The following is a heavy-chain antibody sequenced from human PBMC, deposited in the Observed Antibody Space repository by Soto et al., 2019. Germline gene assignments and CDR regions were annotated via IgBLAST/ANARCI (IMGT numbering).Heavy chain of an antibody. CDR3: AKDMVHCTGTRCARYFEK. D-gene: IGHD2-8*02. V-gene: IGHV3-23*01. J-gene: IGHJ4*02. CDR2: ISGSGDNT. Sequence: EVQLLESGGGLVQRGGSLRLSCAASKFTFSTYAMTWVRQAPGKGLEWVSDISGSGDNTYYADSVKGRFTISRDNSKSTLYLQMNSLRAEDTAVYYCAKDMVHCTGTRCARYFEKWGRGTLVTVS. CDR1: KFTFSTYA.